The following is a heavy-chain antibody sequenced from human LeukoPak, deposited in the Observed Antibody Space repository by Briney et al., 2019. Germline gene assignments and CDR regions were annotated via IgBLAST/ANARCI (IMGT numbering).Heavy chain of an antibody. CDR3: AKGYDFWSGGIDY. D-gene: IGHD3-3*01. V-gene: IGHV3-23*01. J-gene: IGHJ4*02. Sequence: GGSLRLSCAAFGFTFSGYAMSWVRQAPGKGLEWVSSISGSGGSTFYADSVKGRFTVSRDNSKNTLYLQMNSLRAEDTAIYYCAKGYDFWSGGIDYWGQGTLVTVSS. CDR1: GFTFSGYA. CDR2: ISGSGGST.